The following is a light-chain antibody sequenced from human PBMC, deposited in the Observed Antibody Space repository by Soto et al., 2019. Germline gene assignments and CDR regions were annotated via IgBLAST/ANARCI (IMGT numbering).Light chain of an antibody. V-gene: IGKV1-5*03. CDR1: QSISSW. J-gene: IGKJ1*01. CDR3: QQYNSYRT. Sequence: DIQMTQSPSTLSASLGDRVTITCRASQSISSWFAWYQQKPGKAPKLLIYKASSLESGVPSRFSGSGSGTEFTLTISSLQPDDFATYYCQQYNSYRTFGQGTKVDIK. CDR2: KAS.